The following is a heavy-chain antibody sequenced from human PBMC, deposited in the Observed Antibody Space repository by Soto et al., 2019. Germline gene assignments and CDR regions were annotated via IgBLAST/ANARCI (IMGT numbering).Heavy chain of an antibody. D-gene: IGHD4-17*01. Sequence: PGGSLRLSCAASGFTFSSYGMHWVRQAPGKGLEWVAVISYDGSNKYYADSVKGRFTISRDNSKNTLYLQMSSLRAEDTAVYYCAKDRPGDYMKYYFDYWGQGTLVTVSS. CDR2: ISYDGSNK. CDR1: GFTFSSYG. J-gene: IGHJ4*02. V-gene: IGHV3-30*18. CDR3: AKDRPGDYMKYYFDY.